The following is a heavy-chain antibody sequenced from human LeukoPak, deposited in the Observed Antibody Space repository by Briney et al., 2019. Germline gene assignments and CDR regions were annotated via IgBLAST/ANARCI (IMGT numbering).Heavy chain of an antibody. V-gene: IGHV1-2*02. D-gene: IGHD3-3*02. CDR2: INPNNGDT. CDR1: GYTFTANY. Sequence: ASVKVSCKASGYTFTANYIHWVRQAPGQGLEWMGWINPNNGDTNYAQKFQGRVTMTRDTSISIANMELSSLRHDDTAVYYCARLADPYGMDVWGQGPTVSVSS. J-gene: IGHJ6*02. CDR3: ARLADPYGMDV.